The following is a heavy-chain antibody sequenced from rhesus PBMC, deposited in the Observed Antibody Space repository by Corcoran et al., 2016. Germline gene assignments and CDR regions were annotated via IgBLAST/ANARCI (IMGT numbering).Heavy chain of an antibody. CDR2: MRKKANEGTA. CDR1: GFTFSDYY. D-gene: IGHD2-15*01. V-gene: IGHV3S22*01. J-gene: IGHJ4*01. CDR3: ARRGYCSSTYCSSFDY. Sequence: EVQLVESGGGLVQPGGSLRLSCAASGFTFSDYYLSWVRQAPGKGPEWVGCMRKKANEGTAEYTSYVKGRFTISRDDSKSIASLQMNSLKTEDTAVYYCARRGYCSSTYCSSFDYWGQGVLVTVSS.